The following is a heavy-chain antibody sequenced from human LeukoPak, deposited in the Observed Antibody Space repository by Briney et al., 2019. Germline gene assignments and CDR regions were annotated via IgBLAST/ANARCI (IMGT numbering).Heavy chain of an antibody. CDR2: INHSGTT. V-gene: IGHV4-34*01. J-gene: IGHJ4*02. Sequence: PSETLSLTCAVYGGSFSGYYWSWIRQPPGKGLEWIGEINHSGTTKYNPSLKSRVTISVDTSKNQFSLKLSSVTAADTAAYYCARDAFAGATQYYFDYWGQGTLVTVSS. CDR3: ARDAFAGATQYYFDY. D-gene: IGHD1-26*01. CDR1: GGSFSGYY.